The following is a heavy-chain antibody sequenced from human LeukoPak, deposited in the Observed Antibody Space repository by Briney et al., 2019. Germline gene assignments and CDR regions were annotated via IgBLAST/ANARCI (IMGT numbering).Heavy chain of an antibody. Sequence: SETLSLTCTVSGGSISSYYWSWIRQPPGKGLEWIGYIYYSGSTYYNPSLKSRVTVSVDTSKNQFSLKLSSVTAADTAVYYCARHLRPPGYSSSWYDYWGQGTLVTVSS. CDR3: ARHLRPPGYSSSWYDY. D-gene: IGHD6-13*01. V-gene: IGHV4-59*04. J-gene: IGHJ4*02. CDR2: IYYSGST. CDR1: GGSISSYY.